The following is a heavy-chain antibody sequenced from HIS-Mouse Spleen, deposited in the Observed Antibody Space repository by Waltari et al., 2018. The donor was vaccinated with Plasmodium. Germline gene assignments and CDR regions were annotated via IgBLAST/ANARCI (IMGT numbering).Heavy chain of an antibody. D-gene: IGHD1-26*01. J-gene: IGHJ4*02. Sequence: QLQLQESGPGLVKPSETLSLPCPVSGGSLSSSSSYWGWIRQPPGKGLEWIGGIYYSGSTISVDTSKTQFSLKLSSVTAADTAVYYCARRGGSYYYFDYWGQGTLVTVSS. CDR3: ARRGGSYYYFDY. CDR2: IYYSGS. CDR1: GGSLSSSSSY. V-gene: IGHV4-39*01.